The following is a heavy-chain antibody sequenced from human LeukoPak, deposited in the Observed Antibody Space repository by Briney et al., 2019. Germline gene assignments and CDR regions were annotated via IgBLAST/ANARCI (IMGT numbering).Heavy chain of an antibody. D-gene: IGHD1-26*01. CDR1: GFILSTPG. Sequence: GGAPRLSCAAAGFILSTPGMPWGRQAPGKGAEGVAGMWYDGSREDYADSVKGRFTISRDMSKNTLNLQMNSLRVEDTAMFYCARDLSFGSLDFRGQGTLVTVSS. V-gene: IGHV3-33*01. CDR3: ARDLSFGSLDF. J-gene: IGHJ4*02. CDR2: MWYDGSRE.